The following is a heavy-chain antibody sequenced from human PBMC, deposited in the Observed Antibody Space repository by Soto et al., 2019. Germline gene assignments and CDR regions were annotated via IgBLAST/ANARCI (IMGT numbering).Heavy chain of an antibody. J-gene: IGHJ2*01. V-gene: IGHV1-46*01. CDR1: GYTFTSYY. Sequence: QVQLVQSGAEVKKPGASVKVSCKASGYTFTSYYMHWVRQAPGQGLDRMGIINPSGGSTSYAQKYRGRGTMTRDTSPSTVYMELSSLRSEDTAVYYCAREDRYCSGGSCASSYWYFDLWGRGTLVTVSS. CDR3: AREDRYCSGGSCASSYWYFDL. CDR2: INPSGGST. D-gene: IGHD2-15*01.